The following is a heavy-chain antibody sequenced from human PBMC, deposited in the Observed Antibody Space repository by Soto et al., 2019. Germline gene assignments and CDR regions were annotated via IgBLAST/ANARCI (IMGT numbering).Heavy chain of an antibody. D-gene: IGHD2-2*01. CDR1: GYTFTGYY. CDR3: AGLPYCSSTSCADVAVESRADY. V-gene: IGHV1-2*02. Sequence: ASVNVSCKASGYTFTGYYIHWVRQAPGQGFEWMAWINPNSAVTNYAQKFQGRVTLTRDTSTRTAYMELTRLRSDDTAVYYCAGLPYCSSTSCADVAVESRADYWGQGTLVTVSS. J-gene: IGHJ4*02. CDR2: INPNSAVT.